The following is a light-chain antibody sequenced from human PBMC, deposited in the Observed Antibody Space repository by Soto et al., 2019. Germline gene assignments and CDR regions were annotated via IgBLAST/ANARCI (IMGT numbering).Light chain of an antibody. Sequence: QSVLTQPASVSGSPGQSITISCTGTSSDVGTYNYVSWYQQHPGKAPKLMIYDVSNRPSGVSDRFSGSKSGNTDSLTISGLQAEDEADYYSSSYTSSSTSVVFGGGTKLTVL. CDR2: DVS. V-gene: IGLV2-14*01. CDR1: SSDVGTYNY. J-gene: IGLJ2*01. CDR3: SSYTSSSTSVV.